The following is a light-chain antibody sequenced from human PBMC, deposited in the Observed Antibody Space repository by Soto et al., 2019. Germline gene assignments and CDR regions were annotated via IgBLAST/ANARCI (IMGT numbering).Light chain of an antibody. Sequence: EIQMTQFPSSLSASVGDRVTITCRASQTINRFLNWYQQKPGTAPKLLIYAASTLQSGVPSRFSGSRSGTEFTLTISSLQPEDFATYYCQQLNSYPITFGQGTRLEIK. CDR2: AAS. CDR1: QTINRF. J-gene: IGKJ5*01. V-gene: IGKV1-9*01. CDR3: QQLNSYPIT.